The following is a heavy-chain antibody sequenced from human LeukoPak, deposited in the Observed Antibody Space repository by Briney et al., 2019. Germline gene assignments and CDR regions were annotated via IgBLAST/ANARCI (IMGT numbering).Heavy chain of an antibody. Sequence: GGSLRLSCAASGFTFSSYAMHWVRQAPGKGLEGVAVISYDGSNKYYADSVKGRFTISRDNAKNSLYLQMNSLRAEDTAVYYCASLSYYYGSGSLDYWGQGTLVTVSS. J-gene: IGHJ4*02. CDR1: GFTFSSYA. CDR2: ISYDGSNK. D-gene: IGHD3-10*01. V-gene: IGHV3-30-3*01. CDR3: ASLSYYYGSGSLDY.